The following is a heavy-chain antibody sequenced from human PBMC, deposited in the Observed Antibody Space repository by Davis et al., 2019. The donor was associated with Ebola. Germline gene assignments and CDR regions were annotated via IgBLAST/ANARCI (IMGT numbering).Heavy chain of an antibody. V-gene: IGHV1-69*05. Sequence: AASVKVSCKASGGTFSSYAISWVRQAPGQGLEWMGGIIPIFGTANYAQKLQGRVTMTTDTSTSTAYMELRSLRSDDTAVYYCVRDIGSSTSCYLCSYYGMDVWGQGTTVTVSS. CDR2: IIPIFGTA. J-gene: IGHJ6*02. CDR3: VRDIGSSTSCYLCSYYGMDV. CDR1: GGTFSSYA. D-gene: IGHD2-2*01.